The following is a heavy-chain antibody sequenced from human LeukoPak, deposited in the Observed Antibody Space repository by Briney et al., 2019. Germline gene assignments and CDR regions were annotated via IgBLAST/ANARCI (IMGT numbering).Heavy chain of an antibody. J-gene: IGHJ4*02. CDR1: GFTFSSYS. D-gene: IGHD5-24*01. CDR3: AKSGYNRFDY. CDR2: ISSSSSTI. V-gene: IGHV3-48*01. Sequence: GGSLRLSCAASGFTFSSYSMNWVRQAPGKGLEWVSYISSSSSTIYYADSVKGRFTISRDNAKNTLCLQMISLRAEDTAVYYCAKSGYNRFDYWGQGTLVTVSS.